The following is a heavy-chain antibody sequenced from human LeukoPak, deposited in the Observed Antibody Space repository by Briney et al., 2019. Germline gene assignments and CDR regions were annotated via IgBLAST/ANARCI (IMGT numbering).Heavy chain of an antibody. Sequence: PGGSLRLSCAASGFTFSNYGVHWVRQAPDKGLEWVAFIRYDGSDKYYADSVKGRVTISRDNSKNTLYLQMNSLRVEDTAVYYCAKVGGSFLSNAFDVWGQGTMVTVSS. CDR1: GFTFSNYG. D-gene: IGHD1-26*01. CDR2: IRYDGSDK. J-gene: IGHJ3*01. V-gene: IGHV3-30*02. CDR3: AKVGGSFLSNAFDV.